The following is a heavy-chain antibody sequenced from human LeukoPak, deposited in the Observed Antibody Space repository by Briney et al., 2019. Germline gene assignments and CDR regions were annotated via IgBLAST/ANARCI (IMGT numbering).Heavy chain of an antibody. CDR2: ISSSGSSI. CDR3: ARDHGGNAFDY. CDR1: GFSFSSST. Sequence: GGSLRLSCAASGFSFSSSTMNWVRQAPGRGLEWVSSISSSGSSIYYADSVKGRFTISRDNAKNSLYLQINSLRAEDTAVYYCARDHGGNAFDYWGQGTLVTVSS. D-gene: IGHD4-23*01. V-gene: IGHV3-21*01. J-gene: IGHJ4*02.